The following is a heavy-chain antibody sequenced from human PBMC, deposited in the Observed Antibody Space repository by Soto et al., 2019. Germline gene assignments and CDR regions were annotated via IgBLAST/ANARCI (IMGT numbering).Heavy chain of an antibody. CDR3: ARLNYYGTNQNYFDP. J-gene: IGHJ5*02. Sequence: ASVKVSFKASGLTTHSLGIAWVRQAPGQGLEWMGWISLYHGKTNYAQKFQDRVTMTRDTSTSTAYMELGSLRADDTAVYYCARLNYYGTNQNYFDPWGQGTMVTVSS. D-gene: IGHD3-10*01. V-gene: IGHV1-18*01. CDR1: GLTTHSLG. CDR2: ISLYHGKT.